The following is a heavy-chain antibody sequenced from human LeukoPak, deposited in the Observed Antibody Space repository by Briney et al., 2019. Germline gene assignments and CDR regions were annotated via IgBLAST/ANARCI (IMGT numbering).Heavy chain of an antibody. CDR3: ARDSAPYYMDV. CDR2: IYYSGGT. J-gene: IGHJ6*03. V-gene: IGHV4-59*01. CDR1: GGSISSYY. Sequence: SETLSLTCTVSGGSISSYYWSWIRQPPGKGLEWIGYIYYSGGTNYNPSLKSRVTISVDTSKNQFSLKLSSVTAADTAVYYCARDSAPYYMDVWGKGTTVTVSS.